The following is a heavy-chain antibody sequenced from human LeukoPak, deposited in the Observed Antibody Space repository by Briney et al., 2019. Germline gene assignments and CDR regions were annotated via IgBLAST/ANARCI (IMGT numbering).Heavy chain of an antibody. Sequence: SETLSLTCTVSGGSISSYCWSWIRQPAGKGLEWIGRIYTSGSTNYNPSLKSRVTMSVDTSKNQFSLKLSSVTAADTAVYYCARDPGMDCGGDCYSWYWFDPWGQGTLVTVSS. J-gene: IGHJ5*02. CDR2: IYTSGST. CDR1: GGSISSYC. V-gene: IGHV4-4*07. D-gene: IGHD2-21*02. CDR3: ARDPGMDCGGDCYSWYWFDP.